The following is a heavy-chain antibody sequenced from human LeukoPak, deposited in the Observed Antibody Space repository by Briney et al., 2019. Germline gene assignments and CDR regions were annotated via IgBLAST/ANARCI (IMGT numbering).Heavy chain of an antibody. J-gene: IGHJ4*02. CDR1: GFTFSSYG. D-gene: IGHD2-2*01. V-gene: IGHV3-30*18. CDR3: AKDPYCSSTSCYGLDY. Sequence: GGSLRLSCAASGFTFSSYGMHWVRQAPGKGLEWVAVISYDGSNKYYADSVKGRFTISRDNSKNTLYLQMNSLRAEDTAVYYCAKDPYCSSTSCYGLDYWGQGTLVTVSS. CDR2: ISYDGSNK.